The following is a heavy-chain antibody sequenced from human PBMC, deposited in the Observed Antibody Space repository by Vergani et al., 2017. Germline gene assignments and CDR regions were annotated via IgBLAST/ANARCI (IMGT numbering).Heavy chain of an antibody. CDR1: GYSISSGYY. Sequence: QVQLQESGPGLVKPSETLSLTCAVSGYSISSGYYWGWIRQPPGKGLEWIGSIYHSGSTYYNPSLKSRVTISVDTSKNQFSLPVNAVTATDTAICFCARVNTETNGHLYYYYYMDVWGQGTAVTVS. J-gene: IGHJ6*03. D-gene: IGHD4-11*01. CDR3: ARVNTETNGHLYYYYYMDV. CDR2: IYHSGST. V-gene: IGHV4-38-2*01.